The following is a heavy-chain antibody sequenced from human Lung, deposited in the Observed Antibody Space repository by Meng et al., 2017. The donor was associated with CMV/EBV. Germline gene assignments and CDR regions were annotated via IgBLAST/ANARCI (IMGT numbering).Heavy chain of an antibody. D-gene: IGHD1-7*01. V-gene: IGHV3-33*06. J-gene: IGHJ4*02. CDR3: AKDMRAFGELLEY. CDR2: LWYDGSNT. Sequence: GGSLRLXFAASGFTFSNFGMHWVRQAPGRGLEWVALLWYDGSNTNYADSVKGRFTISRDNSKKTVYLQMNSLIVEDTAVDYCAKDMRAFGELLEYWGQGTXVTVSS. CDR1: GFTFSNFG.